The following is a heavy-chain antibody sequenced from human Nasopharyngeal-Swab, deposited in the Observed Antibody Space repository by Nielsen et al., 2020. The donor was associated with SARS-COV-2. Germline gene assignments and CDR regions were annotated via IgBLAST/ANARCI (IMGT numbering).Heavy chain of an antibody. Sequence: GESLKISCAASGFTFSSYDMHWVRQATGKGLEWVSAIGTAGDTYYPGSVKGRFTISRENAKNSLYLQMNSLRAEDTAVYYCARDGDGYNDFDYWGQGTLVTVSS. V-gene: IGHV3-13*01. CDR2: IGTAGDT. CDR1: GFTFSSYD. CDR3: ARDGDGYNDFDY. J-gene: IGHJ4*02. D-gene: IGHD5-24*01.